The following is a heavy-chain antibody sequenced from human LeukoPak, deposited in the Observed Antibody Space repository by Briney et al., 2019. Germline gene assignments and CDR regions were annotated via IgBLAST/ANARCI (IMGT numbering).Heavy chain of an antibody. CDR3: ARFYGGFANHWHFDL. Sequence: GGSLRLSCAASGFTFSSYSMNWVRQAPGKGLEWVSSISSGSSYIYYADSVKDRFTISRDNSKNTLYLQMNSLRGDDTAVYYCARFYGGFANHWHFDLWGRGTLVTVSS. D-gene: IGHD4-23*01. V-gene: IGHV3-21*04. J-gene: IGHJ2*01. CDR2: ISSGSSYI. CDR1: GFTFSSYS.